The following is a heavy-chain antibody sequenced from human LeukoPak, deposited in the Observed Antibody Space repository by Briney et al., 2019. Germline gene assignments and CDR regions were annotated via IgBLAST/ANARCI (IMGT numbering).Heavy chain of an antibody. V-gene: IGHV3-53*01. J-gene: IGHJ4*02. CDR1: GFTVSSNY. CDR3: AREMYYYDSSGYYQESRYFDY. D-gene: IGHD3-22*01. Sequence: GGSLRLSCAASGFTVSSNYMSWVRQAPGKGLEWVSVIYSGGSTYYADSVKGRYTISRDNSKNTLHLQMNSLRAEDTAVYYCAREMYYYDSSGYYQESRYFDYWGQGTLVTVSS. CDR2: IYSGGST.